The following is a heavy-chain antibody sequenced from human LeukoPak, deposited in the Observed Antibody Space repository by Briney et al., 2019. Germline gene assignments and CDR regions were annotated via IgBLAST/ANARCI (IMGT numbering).Heavy chain of an antibody. CDR3: ARVSRLHWYFDL. CDR2: ITRSSSPI. D-gene: IGHD3-16*02. V-gene: IGHV3-48*01. Sequence: QTGGSLRLSCAASGFTFSDYSMTWVRQAPGKGLEWVSYITRSSSPIYYADSVRGRFTVSRDNAMNSLYLQMNSLRAEDTAVYYCARVSRLHWYFDLWGRGTLVTVSS. J-gene: IGHJ2*01. CDR1: GFTFSDYS.